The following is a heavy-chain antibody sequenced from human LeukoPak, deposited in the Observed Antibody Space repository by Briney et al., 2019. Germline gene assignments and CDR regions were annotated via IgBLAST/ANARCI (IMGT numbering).Heavy chain of an antibody. CDR2: IYHSGST. Sequence: SETLSLTCTVSGYSISSGYYWGWIRQPPGKWLEWIGSIYHSGSTYYNPSLKSRVTISVDTSKNQFSLKLSPVTAADTAVYYCVRHSGWYFGYWGQGTLVTVSS. V-gene: IGHV4-38-2*02. CDR1: GYSISSGYY. D-gene: IGHD6-19*01. J-gene: IGHJ4*02. CDR3: VRHSGWYFGY.